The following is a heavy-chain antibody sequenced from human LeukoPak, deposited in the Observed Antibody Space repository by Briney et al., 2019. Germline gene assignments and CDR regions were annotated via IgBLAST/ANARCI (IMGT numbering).Heavy chain of an antibody. J-gene: IGHJ4*02. CDR1: GDSVSSNSAA. Sequence: SQTLSLTCAISGDSVSSNSAAWNWIRQSPSRGLEWLGRTYYRSKWYNDYAVSVKSRITINPDTSKNQFSLQLNSVTPEDTAVYYCAREALGYCSGGSCYQTSPRFDYWGQGTLVTVSS. CDR3: AREALGYCSGGSCYQTSPRFDY. V-gene: IGHV6-1*01. D-gene: IGHD2-15*01. CDR2: TYYRSKWYN.